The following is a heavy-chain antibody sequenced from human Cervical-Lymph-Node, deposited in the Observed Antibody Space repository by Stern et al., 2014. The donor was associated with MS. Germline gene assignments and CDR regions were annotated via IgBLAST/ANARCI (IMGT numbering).Heavy chain of an antibody. CDR2: IYPGDPNI. CDR1: GYNFSTYW. Sequence: VQLGQSGAEVRKPGESVKISCKASGYNFSTYWIGWVRHMPGKGLEWMGIIYPGDPNIRYSPPFQGPVPHSPPQPISTAYLQWSSLKASDTAMYYCARRIAGSLDYWGQGTLVTVSS. J-gene: IGHJ4*02. CDR3: ARRIAGSLDY. V-gene: IGHV5-51*01. D-gene: IGHD6-13*01.